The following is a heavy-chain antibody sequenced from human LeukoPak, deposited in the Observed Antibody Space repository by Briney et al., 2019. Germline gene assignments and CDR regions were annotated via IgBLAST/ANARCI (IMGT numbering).Heavy chain of an antibody. Sequence: GGSLRLSCVASGFTFSSHAMNWVRQAPGKGLDWVSTISGSGGITHYADSVKGRFTISRDNSKKTLYLQMNSLRVEDTALYYCVKDLFVERGSGNPDGSDGFEIWGQGTMISVSS. CDR1: GFTFSSHA. D-gene: IGHD3-10*01. V-gene: IGHV3-23*01. J-gene: IGHJ3*02. CDR2: ISGSGGIT. CDR3: VKDLFVERGSGNPDGSDGFEI.